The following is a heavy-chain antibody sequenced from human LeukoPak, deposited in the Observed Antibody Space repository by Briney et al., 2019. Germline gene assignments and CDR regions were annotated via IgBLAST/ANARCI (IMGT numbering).Heavy chain of an antibody. CDR1: GGSVSSGSYY. CDR2: IYYSGST. Sequence: SETLSLTCTVSGGSVSSGSYYWSWIRQPPGKGLEWIGYIYYSGSTNYNPSLKSRVTISVDTSKNQFSLKLSSVTAADTAVYYCARVARGSFYYYGMDVWGQGTTVTVSS. CDR3: ARVARGSFYYYGMDV. D-gene: IGHD3-10*01. V-gene: IGHV4-61*01. J-gene: IGHJ6*02.